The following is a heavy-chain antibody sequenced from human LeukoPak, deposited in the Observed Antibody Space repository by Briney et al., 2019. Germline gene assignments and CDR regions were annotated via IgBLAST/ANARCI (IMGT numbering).Heavy chain of an antibody. Sequence: PGGSLRLSCAASGLTFSSYAMSWVRQAPGKGLEWVSAISGSGGSTYYADSVKGRFTISRDNSKNTLYLQMNSLRAEDTAVYYCAKGSGFSYGLSWFDPWGQGTLVTVSS. J-gene: IGHJ5*02. CDR2: ISGSGGST. CDR1: GLTFSSYA. CDR3: AKGSGFSYGLSWFDP. V-gene: IGHV3-23*01. D-gene: IGHD5-18*01.